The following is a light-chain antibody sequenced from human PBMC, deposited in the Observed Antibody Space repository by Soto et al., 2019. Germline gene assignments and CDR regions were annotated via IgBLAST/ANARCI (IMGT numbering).Light chain of an antibody. CDR3: QQYNNWPPFT. CDR2: DAS. Sequence: EIVMTQSPATLSVSPGERASLSCRASQSVGSKLAWYQHKPXXAPRLLIYDASTRATGFPARFSGSGSGTEFTLTISSLQPEDFAVYYCQQYNNWPPFTFGPGTKVDIK. CDR1: QSVGSK. J-gene: IGKJ3*01. V-gene: IGKV3-15*01.